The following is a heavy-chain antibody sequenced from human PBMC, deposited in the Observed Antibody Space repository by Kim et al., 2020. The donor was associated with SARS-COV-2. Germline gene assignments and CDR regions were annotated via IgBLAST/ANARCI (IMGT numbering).Heavy chain of an antibody. J-gene: IGHJ4*02. CDR3: ARVGYSGSSNY. Sequence: YYADSVKGRFTISRDNSKNTLYLQMNSLRAEDTAVYYCARVGYSGSSNYWGQGTLVTVSS. D-gene: IGHD1-26*01. V-gene: IGHV3-30*01.